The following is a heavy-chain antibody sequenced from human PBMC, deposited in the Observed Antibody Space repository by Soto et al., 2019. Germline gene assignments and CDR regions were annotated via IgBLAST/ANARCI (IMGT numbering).Heavy chain of an antibody. CDR3: ARDMNGNYDFWSGYFDY. Sequence: EVQLGESGGGLVKPGGSLRLSCAASGFTFSSYSMNWVRQAPGKGLEWVSFISSSSSNIYYADSVKGRFTNSRDNAKNSLYLQMNSLRAEETAVYYCARDMNGNYDFWSGYFDYWGQGTLVTVS. J-gene: IGHJ4*02. CDR1: GFTFSSYS. D-gene: IGHD3-3*01. V-gene: IGHV3-21*01. CDR2: ISSSSSNI.